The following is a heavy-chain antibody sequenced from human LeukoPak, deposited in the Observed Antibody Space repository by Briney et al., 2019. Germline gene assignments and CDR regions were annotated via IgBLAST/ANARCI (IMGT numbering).Heavy chain of an antibody. CDR1: GGSLSGYY. J-gene: IGHJ3*01. CDR3: AKVYSSSSRDGFDV. CDR2: INLGGST. V-gene: IGHV4-34*01. D-gene: IGHD6-6*01. Sequence: SETLSLTCAVYGGSLSGYYWSWIRQPPGKGLEWIGEINLGGSTNINPSLKSRVTISVDTCKNQFSLRLSSVTAADTAVYYCAKVYSSSSRDGFDVWGQGTMVTVSS.